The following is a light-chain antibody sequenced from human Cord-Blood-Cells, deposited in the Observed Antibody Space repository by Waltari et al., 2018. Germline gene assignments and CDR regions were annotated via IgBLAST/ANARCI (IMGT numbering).Light chain of an antibody. CDR2: EGS. J-gene: IGLJ3*02. CDR1: SSDVGGYNY. CDR3: CSYAGSSTWV. V-gene: IGLV2-23*01. Sequence: QSALTQPASVSGSPGQSITIPCTGTSSDVGGYNYVSWYQQHPGKAPKLMIYEGSKRPSGVSNRFSGYKSGNTASLTISGLQAEDEADYYCCSYAGSSTWVFGGGTKLTVL.